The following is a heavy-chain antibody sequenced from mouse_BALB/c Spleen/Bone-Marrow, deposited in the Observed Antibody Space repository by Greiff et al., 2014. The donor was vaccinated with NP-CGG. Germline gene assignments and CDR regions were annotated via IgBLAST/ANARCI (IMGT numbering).Heavy chain of an antibody. CDR3: ARSGDSSGYGFAY. Sequence: VKLMESGPELVKPGALVKISCKASGYTFTSYDINWVKQRPGQGLEWIGWIYPGDGSTKYSEKFKGKATLTADKSSSTAYMQLSSLTSENSAVYFCARSGDSSGYGFAYWGQGTLVTVSA. V-gene: IGHV1S56*01. CDR1: GYTFTSYD. D-gene: IGHD3-2*01. J-gene: IGHJ3*01. CDR2: IYPGDGST.